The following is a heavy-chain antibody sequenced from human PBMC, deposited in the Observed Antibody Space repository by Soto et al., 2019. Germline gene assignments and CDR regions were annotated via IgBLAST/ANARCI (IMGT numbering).Heavy chain of an antibody. CDR1: GFTFSSYS. Sequence: VQLVESGGGLVQPGGSLRLSCAASGFTFSSYSMNWVRQAPGKGLEWVSYISSSSSTIYYADSVKGRFTISRDNAKNSLYLQMNSLRDEDTAVYYCARPNCSSTSCYTWGNDYYGMDVWGQGTTVTVSS. CDR2: ISSSSSTI. J-gene: IGHJ6*02. V-gene: IGHV3-48*02. CDR3: ARPNCSSTSCYTWGNDYYGMDV. D-gene: IGHD2-2*02.